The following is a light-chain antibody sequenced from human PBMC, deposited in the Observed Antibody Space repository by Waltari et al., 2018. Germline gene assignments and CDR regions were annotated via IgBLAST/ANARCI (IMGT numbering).Light chain of an antibody. Sequence: DVVMTQSPDSLAGSLGERATINCKSSQILLYTSNNKNYLAWYQQKPGQPPKILIYWASIRESGVPDRFSGSGSGTDFTLTISGLQAEDVASYFCLQYLHTPRTFGQGTKVEIK. J-gene: IGKJ1*01. CDR1: QILLYTSNNKNY. V-gene: IGKV4-1*01. CDR3: LQYLHTPRT. CDR2: WAS.